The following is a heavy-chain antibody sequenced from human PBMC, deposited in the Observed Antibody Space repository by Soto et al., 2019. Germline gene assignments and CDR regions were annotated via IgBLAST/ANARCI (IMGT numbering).Heavy chain of an antibody. Sequence: GGSLRLSCAASGFTFSSYAMHWVRQAPGKGLEWVAFISHDGNNTYYADSVKGRFSISRDNSKNTLYLQMNSLRTEDTAMFYCASPRYYYDSITYSAGQPADYWGMGTMVTV. CDR2: ISHDGNNT. CDR3: ASPRYYYDSITYSAGQPADY. J-gene: IGHJ4*02. CDR1: GFTFSSYA. V-gene: IGHV3-30-3*01. D-gene: IGHD3-22*01.